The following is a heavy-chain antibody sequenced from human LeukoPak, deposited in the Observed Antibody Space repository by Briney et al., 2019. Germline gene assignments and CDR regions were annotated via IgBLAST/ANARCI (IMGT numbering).Heavy chain of an antibody. V-gene: IGHV1-2*02. CDR1: GYTFIGYY. D-gene: IGHD2-15*01. CDR2: INPNSGGT. CDR3: ASPLPYCSGSDCYSYAFDV. J-gene: IGHJ3*01. Sequence: ASVKVSCKASGYTFIGYYIHWVRQAPGQGLEWMGWINPNSGGTNYAQKFQGRVTMTRDTSISTAYMELSRLRSDDTAVYYCASPLPYCSGSDCYSYAFDVWGQGTMVTVSS.